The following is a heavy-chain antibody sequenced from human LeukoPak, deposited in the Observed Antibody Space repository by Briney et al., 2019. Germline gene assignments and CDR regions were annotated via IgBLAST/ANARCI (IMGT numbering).Heavy chain of an antibody. V-gene: IGHV4-34*12. CDR2: IIHSGTT. Sequence: KSSETLSLTYSVYGGSLNVYYWSWLRQPPGKGLEWIGEIIHSGTTNYNPSLTSRVTMSLYTSTNQFSLKLNSATAADTAVYYCARVRLRFLEPFDYWGQGNLVTVSS. J-gene: IGHJ4*02. CDR1: GGSLNVYY. CDR3: ARVRLRFLEPFDY. D-gene: IGHD3-3*01.